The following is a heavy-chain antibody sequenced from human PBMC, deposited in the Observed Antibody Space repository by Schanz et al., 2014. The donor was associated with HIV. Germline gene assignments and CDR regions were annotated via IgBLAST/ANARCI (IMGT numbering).Heavy chain of an antibody. J-gene: IGHJ4*02. V-gene: IGHV3-30*03. CDR3: YGDESGY. CDR2: ISYDGSNK. CDR1: GFTFSSYG. D-gene: IGHD4-17*01. Sequence: VQLLESGGGLVQPGGSLRLSCVASGFTFSSYGIHWVRQAPGKGLEWVAVISYDGSNKYYADSVKGRFTISRDNSKNTLYLQMNSLRAEDTAVYYCYGDESGYWGQGTLVTVSS.